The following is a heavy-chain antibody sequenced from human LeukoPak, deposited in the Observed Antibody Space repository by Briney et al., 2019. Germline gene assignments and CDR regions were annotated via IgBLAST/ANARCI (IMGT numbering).Heavy chain of an antibody. J-gene: IGHJ4*02. Sequence: GGSLRLSCAASGFTFRSHAMSWVREAPGKGVECVSAISGSGGSPYYADSVKGRFTISRDHSKNTLYLQMDSLRAEDTAVYYCAKVVPEQWLVFDYWGQGTLVTVSS. D-gene: IGHD6-19*01. V-gene: IGHV3-23*01. CDR2: ISGSGGSP. CDR1: GFTFRSHA. CDR3: AKVVPEQWLVFDY.